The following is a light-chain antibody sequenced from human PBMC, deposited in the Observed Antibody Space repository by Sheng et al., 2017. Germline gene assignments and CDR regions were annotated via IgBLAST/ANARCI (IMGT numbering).Light chain of an antibody. CDR2: GVS. J-gene: IGKJ1*01. Sequence: EIVLTQSPGTLSLSPGERATLSCRASQSVGSNSLAWYQQKPGQTPSLLIYGVSTRATGIPDRFSGSGSGTDFTLTISRLEPGDFAVYYCQHYSNSLWTFGQGTKVEI. V-gene: IGKV3-20*01. CDR3: QHYSNSLWT. CDR1: QSVGSNS.